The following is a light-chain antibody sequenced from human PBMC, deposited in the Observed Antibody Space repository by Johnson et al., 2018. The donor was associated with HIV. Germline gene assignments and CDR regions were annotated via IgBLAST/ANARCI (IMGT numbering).Light chain of an antibody. J-gene: IGLJ1*01. CDR3: GKWDSSLSAYV. Sequence: QSALTQPPSVSAAPGQKVTISCSGSSSNIGNNYVSWYQQVPGTAPKLLIYDNNKRPSGIPDRFSGSKSGTSATLGITGLQTGDEADYYCGKWDSSLSAYVFGTGTKVTVL. CDR1: SSNIGNNY. V-gene: IGLV1-51*01. CDR2: DNN.